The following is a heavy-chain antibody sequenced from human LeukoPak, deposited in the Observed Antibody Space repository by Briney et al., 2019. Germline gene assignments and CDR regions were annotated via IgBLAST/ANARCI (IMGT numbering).Heavy chain of an antibody. J-gene: IGHJ5*02. D-gene: IGHD6-13*01. CDR3: ARDPAAIIAAFTLNWFDP. CDR1: GYTFTGYY. CDR2: INPNSGGT. Sequence: GASVKVSCKASGYTFTGYYIHWVRQAPGQGLEWMGWINPNSGGTDYAQKFQGRVTMTRDTSISTAYMKLSRLRSDDTAVYYCARDPAAIIAAFTLNWFDPWGQGTLVTVSS. V-gene: IGHV1-2*02.